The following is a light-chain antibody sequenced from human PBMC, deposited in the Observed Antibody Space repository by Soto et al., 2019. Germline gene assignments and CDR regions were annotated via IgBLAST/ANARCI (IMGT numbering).Light chain of an antibody. Sequence: QSVLTQPASVSGSPGQSITISCTGTSSDVIGYNYVSWYQHHPGKAPKLMIYEVTYRPSGVSDRFSGSRSGNTASLTISGLQAEDEADYYCSSYTSSNTLVFGGGTKLTVL. CDR3: SSYTSSNTLV. CDR1: SSDVIGYNY. J-gene: IGLJ2*01. V-gene: IGLV2-14*01. CDR2: EVT.